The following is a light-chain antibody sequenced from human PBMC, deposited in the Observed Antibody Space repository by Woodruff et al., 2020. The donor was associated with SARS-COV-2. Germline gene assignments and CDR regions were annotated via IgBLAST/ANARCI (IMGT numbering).Light chain of an antibody. CDR2: DVS. CDR3: SSYTGSSTPFV. Sequence: APKLVIYDVSNRPSGISDRFSGSKSGNTASLTISGLLPEDEADYYCSSYTGSSTPFVFGPGTKVTVL. J-gene: IGLJ1*01. V-gene: IGLV2-14*01.